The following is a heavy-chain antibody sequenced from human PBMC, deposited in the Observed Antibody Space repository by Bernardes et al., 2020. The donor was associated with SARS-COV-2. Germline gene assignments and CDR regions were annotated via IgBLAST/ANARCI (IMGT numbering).Heavy chain of an antibody. Sequence: ASVKVSCKASGYTFPSYGISWVRQAPGQGLEWMGWISAYNGNTNYAQKLQGRVTMTTDTSTSTAYMELRSLRSDDTAVYYCARDELLGSSSPIDYWGQGTLVTVSS. CDR2: ISAYNGNT. V-gene: IGHV1-18*01. CDR1: GYTFPSYG. CDR3: ARDELLGSSSPIDY. D-gene: IGHD2-15*01. J-gene: IGHJ4*02.